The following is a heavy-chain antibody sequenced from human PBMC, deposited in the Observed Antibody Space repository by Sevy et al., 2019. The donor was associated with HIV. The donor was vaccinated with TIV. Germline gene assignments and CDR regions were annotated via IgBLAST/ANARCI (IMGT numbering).Heavy chain of an antibody. CDR3: ARDVRINDFWSGGGITYFDY. V-gene: IGHV4-61*01. CDR1: GGSVSSGSYY. Sequence: SETLSLTCTVSGGSVSSGSYYWSWIRQPPGKGLEWIGYIYYSGSTNYNPSLKSRVTISVDTSKNQFSLKLSSVTAAVTAVYYCARDVRINDFWSGGGITYFDYWGQGTLVTVSS. D-gene: IGHD3-3*01. CDR2: IYYSGST. J-gene: IGHJ4*02.